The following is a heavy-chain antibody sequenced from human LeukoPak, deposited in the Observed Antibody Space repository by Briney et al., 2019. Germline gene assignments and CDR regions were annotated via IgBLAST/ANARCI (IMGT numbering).Heavy chain of an antibody. CDR3: ASGYSYGYSVY. D-gene: IGHD5-18*01. J-gene: IGHJ4*02. Sequence: PSETLSLTCTVSGGSISSYYWSWIRQPPGKGLEWIGYIYYSGSTNYNPSLKSRVTISVDTSKNQFSLKLSSVTAAVTAVYYCASGYSYGYSVYWGQGTLVTVSS. CDR1: GGSISSYY. V-gene: IGHV4-59*08. CDR2: IYYSGST.